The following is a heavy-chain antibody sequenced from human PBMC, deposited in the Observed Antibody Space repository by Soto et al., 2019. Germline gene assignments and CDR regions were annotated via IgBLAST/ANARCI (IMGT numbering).Heavy chain of an antibody. V-gene: IGHV3-9*01. Sequence: GGALRLSCAASGFTCGDYAMHWVRQAPGKGLEWVSGISWNSGSIGYADSVKGRFTISRDNAKNSLYLQMNSLRAEDTALCYCAKDMAAAGPLHFDYWGQGTLVTVS. CDR1: GFTCGDYA. CDR3: AKDMAAAGPLHFDY. D-gene: IGHD6-13*01. J-gene: IGHJ4*02. CDR2: ISWNSGSI.